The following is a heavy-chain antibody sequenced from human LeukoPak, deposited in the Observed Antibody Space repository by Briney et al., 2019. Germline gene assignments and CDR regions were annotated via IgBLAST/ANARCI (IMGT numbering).Heavy chain of an antibody. J-gene: IGHJ4*02. CDR1: GGSISSYY. Sequence: SETLSLTCTVSGGSISSYYWSWIRQPAGKGLEWIGRIYTSGSTNYNPSLKSRVTISVDTSKNQFSLKLSSVTAADTAVYYCARYGRSSGYVYYFDYWGQGTLVTVSS. D-gene: IGHD3-16*01. CDR2: IYTSGST. CDR3: ARYGRSSGYVYYFDY. V-gene: IGHV4-4*07.